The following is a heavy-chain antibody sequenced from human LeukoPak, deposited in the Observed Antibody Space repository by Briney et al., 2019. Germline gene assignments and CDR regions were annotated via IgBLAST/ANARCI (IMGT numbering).Heavy chain of an antibody. CDR1: GYTFTNYD. J-gene: IGHJ5*02. V-gene: IGHV1-8*03. Sequence: VGSVKVSCKASGYTFTNYDINWVRQATGQGLELMGWVNPNSGNRGYAQKFQGRLTITRNTSISTAYLDLSSLRSDDTAVYYCASGTISGSRSFDPWGQGTLVTVSS. D-gene: IGHD3-9*01. CDR2: VNPNSGNR. CDR3: ASGTISGSRSFDP.